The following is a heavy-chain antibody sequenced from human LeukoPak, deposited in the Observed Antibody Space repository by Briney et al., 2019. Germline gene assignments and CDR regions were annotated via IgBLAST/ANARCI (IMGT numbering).Heavy chain of an antibody. CDR1: GFTFDDYT. CDR2: ISWDGGST. D-gene: IGHD3-3*01. J-gene: IGHJ4*02. V-gene: IGHV3-43*01. Sequence: LTGGSLRLSCAASGFTFDDYTMHWVRQAPGKGLEWVSLISWDGGSTYYADSVKGRFTISRDNSKNSLYLQMNSLRTEDTALYYCAKDIFRDDFWSGTDYWGQGTLVTVSS. CDR3: AKDIFRDDFWSGTDY.